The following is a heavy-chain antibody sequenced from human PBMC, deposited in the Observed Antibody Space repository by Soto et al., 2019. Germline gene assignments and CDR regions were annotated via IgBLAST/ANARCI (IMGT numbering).Heavy chain of an antibody. V-gene: IGHV4-34*01. CDR1: GGSFSGYY. CDR3: ARAYYDFWSGYYRYYMDV. J-gene: IGHJ6*03. CDR2: INHSGST. Sequence: QVQLQQWGAGLLKPSETLSLTCAVYGGSFSGYYWSWIRQPPGKGLEWIGEINHSGSTNYNPSLKSRVTISVDTSKNQFSRKLSSVTAADTAVYYCARAYYDFWSGYYRYYMDVWGKGTTVTVSS. D-gene: IGHD3-3*01.